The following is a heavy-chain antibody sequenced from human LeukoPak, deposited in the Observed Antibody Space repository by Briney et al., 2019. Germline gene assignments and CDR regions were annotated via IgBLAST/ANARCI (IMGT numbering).Heavy chain of an antibody. D-gene: IGHD1-1*01. CDR2: TYWDDDK. CDR1: GFSLSTSGVG. J-gene: IGHJ4*02. CDR3: ARREVKLDYFDF. Sequence: SGPTLVNPTQTLTLTCTFSGFSLSTSGVGVGWIRQPPGKALECLALTYWDDDKRYSPYLKSRLTITKDTSKNQVVLIMTNMDPMDTATYYCARREVKLDYFDFWGQGTLVTVSS. V-gene: IGHV2-5*02.